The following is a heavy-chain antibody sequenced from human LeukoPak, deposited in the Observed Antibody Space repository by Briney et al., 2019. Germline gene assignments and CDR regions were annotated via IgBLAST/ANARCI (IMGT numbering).Heavy chain of an antibody. D-gene: IGHD4-17*01. Sequence: SETLSLTCAVYGGSFSGYYWSWIRQPPGEGLEWIGEINHSGSTNYNPSLKSRVTISVDTSKNQFSLKLSSVTAADTAVYYCARRHDYGDYACDYWGQGTLVTVSS. CDR1: GGSFSGYY. CDR2: INHSGST. V-gene: IGHV4-34*01. CDR3: ARRHDYGDYACDY. J-gene: IGHJ4*02.